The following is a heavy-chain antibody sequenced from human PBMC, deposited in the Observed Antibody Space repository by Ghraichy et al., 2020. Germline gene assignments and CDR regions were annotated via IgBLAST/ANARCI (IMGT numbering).Heavy chain of an antibody. Sequence: SETLSLTCTVSGGSISSGGYYWSWIRQHPGKGLEWIGYIYYSGSTYYNPSLKSRVTISVDTSKNQFSLKLSSVTAADTAVYYCARASYDSSGYYSAPPAEYFQHWGQGTLVTVSS. CDR1: GGSISSGGYY. CDR3: ARASYDSSGYYSAPPAEYFQH. J-gene: IGHJ1*01. D-gene: IGHD3-22*01. V-gene: IGHV4-31*03. CDR2: IYYSGST.